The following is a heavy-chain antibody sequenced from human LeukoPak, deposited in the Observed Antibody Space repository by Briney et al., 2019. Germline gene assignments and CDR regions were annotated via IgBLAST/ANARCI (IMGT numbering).Heavy chain of an antibody. CDR2: INTDGSST. J-gene: IGHJ5*02. Sequence: GGSLRLSCAASGFTFSSYWMHWVRQAPGKGLVWVSRINTDGSSTSYADSVKGRFTISRDNAKNTLYLQMNSLRAEDTAVYYCARDEKVGSSWYQTYNWFDPWGQGTLVTVSS. V-gene: IGHV3-74*01. CDR3: ARDEKVGSSWYQTYNWFDP. CDR1: GFTFSSYW. D-gene: IGHD6-13*01.